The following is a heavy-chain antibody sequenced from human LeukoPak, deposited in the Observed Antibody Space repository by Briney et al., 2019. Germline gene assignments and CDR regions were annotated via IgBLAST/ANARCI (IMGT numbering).Heavy chain of an antibody. CDR2: ISGSGGST. CDR3: GKDPNGDYVGAFDFQR. J-gene: IGHJ1*01. CDR1: GFTFSSYA. D-gene: IGHD4-17*01. V-gene: IGHV3-23*01. Sequence: GGSLRLSCAASGFTFSSYAMSWVRQAPGKGLEWVSAISGSGGSTYYADSVKGRFTIYRDNSKNTLYLQMNSLRGEDTAVYYCGKDPNGDYVGAFDFQRWGQGTLVTVSS.